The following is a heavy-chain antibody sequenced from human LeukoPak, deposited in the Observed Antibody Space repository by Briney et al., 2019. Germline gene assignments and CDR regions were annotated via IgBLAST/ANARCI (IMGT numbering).Heavy chain of an antibody. D-gene: IGHD5-24*01. J-gene: IGHJ4*02. Sequence: SETLSLTCTVSGGSISSYYWSWIRQPPGKGLEWIGYIYYSGSTNYNPSLKSRVTISVDTSKNQFSLKLSSVTAADTAVYYCARWLQVEGLEYYFDYWGQGTLVTVSS. V-gene: IGHV4-59*01. CDR2: IYYSGST. CDR3: ARWLQVEGLEYYFDY. CDR1: GGSISSYY.